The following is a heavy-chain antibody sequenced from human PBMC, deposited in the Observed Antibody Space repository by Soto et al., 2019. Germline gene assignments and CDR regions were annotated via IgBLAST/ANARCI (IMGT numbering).Heavy chain of an antibody. CDR2: IYYSGST. CDR3: ARGHCTNGVCYIFPWDYYGMDV. V-gene: IGHV4-39*01. Sequence: SETLSLTCTVSGGSISSSSYYWGWIRQPPGKGLEWIGSIYYSGSTYYNPSLKSRVTISVDTSKNQFSLKLSSVTAADTAVYYCARGHCTNGVCYIFPWDYYGMDVWGQGTTVTVS. CDR1: GGSISSSSYY. D-gene: IGHD2-8*01. J-gene: IGHJ6*02.